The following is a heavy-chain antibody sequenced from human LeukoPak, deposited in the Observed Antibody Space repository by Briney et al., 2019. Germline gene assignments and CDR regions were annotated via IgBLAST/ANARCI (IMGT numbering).Heavy chain of an antibody. V-gene: IGHV3-48*02. Sequence: GSLRLSCAASGFTFSSYSMNWVRQAPGKGLEWVSYISSSSSSIYYADSVKGRFTISRDNAKNSLYLQMNSLRDEDTAVYYCARDGYSYDSTDYRYWGQGTLVTVSS. CDR3: ARDGYSYDSTDYRY. J-gene: IGHJ4*02. D-gene: IGHD3-22*01. CDR1: GFTFSSYS. CDR2: ISSSSSSI.